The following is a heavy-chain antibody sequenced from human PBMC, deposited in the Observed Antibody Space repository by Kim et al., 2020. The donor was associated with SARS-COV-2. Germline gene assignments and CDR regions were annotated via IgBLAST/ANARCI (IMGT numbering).Heavy chain of an antibody. J-gene: IGHJ4*02. D-gene: IGHD2-21*02. Sequence: GGSLRLSCAASGFTFSSYGIHWVRQAPGKGLEWVAVIWYDGRNKDYADSVKGRFTISRDDSQNTVYLHVNSLRAEDSAVYYCARDLMVVTAVPFDHWGQGTLVSVSS. CDR2: IWYDGRNK. V-gene: IGHV3-33*08. CDR3: ARDLMVVTAVPFDH. CDR1: GFTFSSYG.